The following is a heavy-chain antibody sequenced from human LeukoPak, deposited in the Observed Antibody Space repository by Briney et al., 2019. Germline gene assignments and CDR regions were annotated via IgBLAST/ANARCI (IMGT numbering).Heavy chain of an antibody. D-gene: IGHD6-13*01. CDR1: GYTFTGHY. Sequence: GASVKVSCKASGYTFTGHYVHWVRQAPGQGLEWMGWIDPSSGGTNSAQKFQGRVTMARDTSITTVYMELSSLTSDDTAIYFCARDRIAPAGSIIGYWGQGTLVTVSS. J-gene: IGHJ4*02. CDR2: IDPSSGGT. V-gene: IGHV1-2*02. CDR3: ARDRIAPAGSIIGY.